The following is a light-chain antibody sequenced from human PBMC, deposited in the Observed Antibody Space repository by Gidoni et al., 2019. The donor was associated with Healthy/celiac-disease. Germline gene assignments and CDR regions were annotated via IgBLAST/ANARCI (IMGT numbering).Light chain of an antibody. CDR1: QGISSY. CDR3: QQRNSYPFT. Sequence: DIQLTQSPSFLSASVGDRVTITCRASQGISSYLAWYQQKPGKAPKLLIYAASTLQSGVPSRFSGIGSGTEFTLTISSLQPEDFATYFCQQRNSYPFTFGPGTKVEIK. CDR2: AAS. V-gene: IGKV1-9*01. J-gene: IGKJ3*01.